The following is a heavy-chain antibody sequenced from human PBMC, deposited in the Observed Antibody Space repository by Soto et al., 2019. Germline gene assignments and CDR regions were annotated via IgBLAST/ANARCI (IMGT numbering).Heavy chain of an antibody. Sequence: PGESLKISCNGSGYSFAGYWITWVRQMPGKGLEWMGRIDPSDSQTYYSPSFRGHVTISAAKSITTVFLQWSSLRASDTAMYYCARLMGTSFDLWGQGALVTVSS. V-gene: IGHV5-10-1*01. J-gene: IGHJ4*02. CDR3: ARLMGTSFDL. D-gene: IGHD2-8*01. CDR1: GYSFAGYW. CDR2: IDPSDSQT.